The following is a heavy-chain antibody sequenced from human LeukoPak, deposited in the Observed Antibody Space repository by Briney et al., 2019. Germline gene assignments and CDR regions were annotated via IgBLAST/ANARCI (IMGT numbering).Heavy chain of an antibody. CDR2: ISTSDGST. J-gene: IGHJ3*01. CDR3: VRPKHRLWKSDGFDF. CDR1: GYTFTSYY. V-gene: IGHV1-46*01. Sequence: ASVKVSCKASGYTFTSYYIHWVRQAPGQGPEWMGIISTSDGSTNYAQKFQGRVTMTRDSSTSTVHMELSSLRSEDTAVYYCVRPKHRLWKSDGFDFWGQGTMVSVSS. D-gene: IGHD2-21*01.